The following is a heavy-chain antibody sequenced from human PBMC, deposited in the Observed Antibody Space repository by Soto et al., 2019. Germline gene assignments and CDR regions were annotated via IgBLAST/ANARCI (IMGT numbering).Heavy chain of an antibody. CDR1: GGSISSGDYY. D-gene: IGHD5-18*01. J-gene: IGHJ4*02. CDR2: IYYSGST. Sequence: PSETLSLTCTVSGGSISSGDYYWSWIRQPPGKGLEWIGYIYYSGSTYYNPSLKSRVTISVDTSNNQFSLKLSSVTAADTAVYYCARTLRRLRGYSYGFAGEGIDYWGQGTLVTVSS. CDR3: ARTLRRLRGYSYGFAGEGIDY. V-gene: IGHV4-30-4*01.